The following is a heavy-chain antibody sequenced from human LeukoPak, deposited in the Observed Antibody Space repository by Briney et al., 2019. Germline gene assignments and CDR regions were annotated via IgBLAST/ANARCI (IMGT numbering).Heavy chain of an antibody. CDR1: GYTFTGYY. Sequence: GASVKVSCKASGYTFTGYYMHWVRQAPGQGLEWMGWINPNSGGTNYAQKFQGRVTMTRDTSISTAYMELSRLRSDDTAVYYCARGGYYDSSGYYYPFDYWGQGTLGTGS. CDR2: INPNSGGT. J-gene: IGHJ4*02. CDR3: ARGGYYDSSGYYYPFDY. V-gene: IGHV1-2*02. D-gene: IGHD3-22*01.